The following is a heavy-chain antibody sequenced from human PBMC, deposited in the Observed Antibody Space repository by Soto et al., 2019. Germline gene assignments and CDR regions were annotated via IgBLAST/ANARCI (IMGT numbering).Heavy chain of an antibody. V-gene: IGHV1-8*01. D-gene: IGHD1-26*01. J-gene: IGHJ5*02. CDR3: AREVGAGRFDP. CDR2: MNPNSGNT. CDR1: GYTFTSYD. Sequence: QVQLVQAGAEVKKPGASVKVSCKASGYTFTSYDINWVRQATGQGLEWMGWMNPNSGNTGDAQKFQGRVTMTRNTTIRTAYMELSSLRCEDTALYYCAREVGAGRFDPWGQCILVTVSS.